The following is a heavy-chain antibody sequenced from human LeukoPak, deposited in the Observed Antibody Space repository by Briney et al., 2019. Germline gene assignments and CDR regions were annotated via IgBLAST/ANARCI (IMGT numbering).Heavy chain of an antibody. V-gene: IGHV4-34*01. D-gene: IGHD2-2*01. CDR1: GGSFSGYY. J-gene: IGHJ4*02. CDR3: ARGRGYCSSTSCYYFDY. Sequence: PSETLSLNCAVYGGSFSGYYWSWIRQPPGKGLEWIGEINHSGSTNYNPSLKSRVTISVDTSKNQFSLKLSSVTAADTAVYYCARGRGYCSSTSCYYFDYWGQGTLVTVSS. CDR2: INHSGST.